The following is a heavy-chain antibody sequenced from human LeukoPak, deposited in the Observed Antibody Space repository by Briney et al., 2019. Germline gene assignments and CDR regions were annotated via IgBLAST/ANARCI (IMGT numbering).Heavy chain of an antibody. V-gene: IGHV4-34*01. Sequence: TSETLSLTCAVYGESITAYYCTWIRQPPGKRLEWIGEVRHSGSTNYNPSLKSRVTMSVDMSKNKFSLQLQFVTAADTAVYYCAGATATGTGRAFHYWAQGTLVPVSS. J-gene: IGHJ4*02. CDR2: VRHSGST. D-gene: IGHD3-10*01. CDR1: GESITAYY. CDR3: AGATATGTGRAFHY.